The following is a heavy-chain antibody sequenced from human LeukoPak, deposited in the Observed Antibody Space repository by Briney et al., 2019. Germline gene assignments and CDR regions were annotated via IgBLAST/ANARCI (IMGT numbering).Heavy chain of an antibody. CDR3: AKDWSPRWLVLRDDSEYFHH. V-gene: IGHV3-23*01. CDR1: GFTFSSYA. Sequence: GSLRLSCAASGFTFSSYALSWVRQAPGKGMEWVSTVSGSGHTTYYADSVKGRFTISRDNSKSTVYLQMSSLRVEETAVYTCAKDWSPRWLVLRDDSEYFHHWGQGTLVTVSS. D-gene: IGHD6-19*01. J-gene: IGHJ1*01. CDR2: VSGSGHTT.